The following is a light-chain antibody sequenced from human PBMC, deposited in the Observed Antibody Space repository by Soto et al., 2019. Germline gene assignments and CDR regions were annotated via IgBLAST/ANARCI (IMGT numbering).Light chain of an antibody. Sequence: EIVLTQSAGTLSLSPGERGTLSCRASQRFGSSNLAWYQQKPGQAPRLLIYSTSSRATGIPDRFSGSGSGTDFTLTIRRLEPEDFAVYYCQQYGNSPWTFGQGTKVDIK. CDR1: QRFGSSN. CDR2: STS. V-gene: IGKV3-20*01. J-gene: IGKJ1*01. CDR3: QQYGNSPWT.